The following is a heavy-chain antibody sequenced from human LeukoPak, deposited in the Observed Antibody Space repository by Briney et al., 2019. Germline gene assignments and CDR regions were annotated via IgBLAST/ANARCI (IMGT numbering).Heavy chain of an antibody. J-gene: IGHJ2*01. Sequence: PSETLSLTCAVYGGSFSGYYWSWIRQPPGKGLEWIGSIYYTRSTYYNPSLKSRVTISVDTSKNQLSLKLTSVTAADTAVYYCARGVTMIVVVIHDWYFDLWGRGTLVTVSS. CDR2: IYYTRST. D-gene: IGHD3-22*01. CDR1: GGSFSGYY. V-gene: IGHV4-34*01. CDR3: ARGVTMIVVVIHDWYFDL.